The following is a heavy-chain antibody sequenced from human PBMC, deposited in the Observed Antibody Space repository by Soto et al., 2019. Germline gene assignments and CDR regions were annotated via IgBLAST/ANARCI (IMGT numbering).Heavy chain of an antibody. CDR2: ISYSGST. D-gene: IGHD3-10*01. V-gene: IGHV4-59*01. CDR3: ERDWDSSGLFDT. J-gene: IGHJ5*02. CDR1: GASITTYY. Sequence: PSETLSLTCSVSGASITTYYWSWIRQPPGKGLEWIGSISYSGSTKYNPSLESRVMISLDTSKNQFSLRLTSVTAADTALYYCERDWDSSGLFDTWGQGALVTVSS.